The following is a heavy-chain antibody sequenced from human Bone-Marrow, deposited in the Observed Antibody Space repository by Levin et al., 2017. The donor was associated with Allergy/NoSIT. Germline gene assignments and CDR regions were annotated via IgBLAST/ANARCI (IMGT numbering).Heavy chain of an antibody. J-gene: IGHJ6*03. D-gene: IGHD3-3*01. Sequence: GGSLRLSCAASGFSFSDSAIHWVRQASGNGLEWLGRIRSKANTYATAYAASVKGRFTISRDDSKNTAYLQMNSLKSDDSAVYYCSRLGYFDFWSGYSGYYYYMDVWGKGTTVTVSS. CDR2: IRSKANTYAT. CDR1: GFSFSDSA. V-gene: IGHV3-73*01. CDR3: SRLGYFDFWSGYSGYYYYMDV.